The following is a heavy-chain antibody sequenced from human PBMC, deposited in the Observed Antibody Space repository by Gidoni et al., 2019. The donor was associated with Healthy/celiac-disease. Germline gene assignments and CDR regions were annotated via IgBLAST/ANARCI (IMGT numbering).Heavy chain of an antibody. CDR1: GVTFSSYT. CDR3: SSTFQWFGESYYNGGGGMDV. V-gene: IGHV1-69*02. CDR2: IIPILGIA. Sequence: QVQLVQSGAEVKKPGSSVKVSCTASGVTFSSYTISWVRQAPGQGLEWMGRIIPILGIANYEQKFQGRVTITADKSTSTAYMELSSLRSEDTAVYYCSSTFQWFGESYYNGGGGMDVWGQGTTVTVSS. D-gene: IGHD3-10*01. J-gene: IGHJ6*02.